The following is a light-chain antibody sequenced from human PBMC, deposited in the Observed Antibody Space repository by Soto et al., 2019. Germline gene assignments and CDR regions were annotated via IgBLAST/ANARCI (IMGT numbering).Light chain of an antibody. Sequence: EIVMTQSPATLSVSPGERATLSCRASQSLSSNLAWYQQKPGQAPRALIYDASTRATGIPGRFSGSGSGTEFTLTITSLQSEDFAVYYCQQYNYWPPSTFGQGTKLEIK. CDR2: DAS. V-gene: IGKV3-15*01. J-gene: IGKJ2*01. CDR3: QQYNYWPPST. CDR1: QSLSSN.